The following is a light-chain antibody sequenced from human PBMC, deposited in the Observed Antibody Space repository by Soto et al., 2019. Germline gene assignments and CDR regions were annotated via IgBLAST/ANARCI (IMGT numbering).Light chain of an antibody. Sequence: MVLTQSPGNLSLSPGERATLSCRASQSVNSRYLAWYQQKPGQAPRLVIYGAFTRATGIPDRFIGSGSGTDFSLTISRLEPEDFAVYYCQQYGSSRTFGQGTKVEIK. J-gene: IGKJ1*01. V-gene: IGKV3-20*01. CDR3: QQYGSSRT. CDR2: GAF. CDR1: QSVNSRY.